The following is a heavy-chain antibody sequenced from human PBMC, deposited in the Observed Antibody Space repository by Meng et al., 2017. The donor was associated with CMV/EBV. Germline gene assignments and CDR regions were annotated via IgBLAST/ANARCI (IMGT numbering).Heavy chain of an antibody. CDR3: ARGAGMGSGWYWNDY. V-gene: IGHV1-2*02. D-gene: IGHD6-19*01. CDR2: INPNSGGT. Sequence: ASVKVSCKASGYTFTGYYMHWMRQAPGQGLEWMGWINPNSGGTNYAQKFQGRVTMTRDTSISTAYMELSRLRSDDTAVYYCARGAGMGSGWYWNDYWGQGTLVTVSS. J-gene: IGHJ4*02. CDR1: GYTFTGYY.